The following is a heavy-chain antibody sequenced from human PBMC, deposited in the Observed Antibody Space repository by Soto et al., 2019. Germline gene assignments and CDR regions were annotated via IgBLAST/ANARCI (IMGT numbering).Heavy chain of an antibody. J-gene: IGHJ4*02. D-gene: IGHD3-22*01. Sequence: GASVKVSCKASGYTFTGYYMHWVRQAPGQGLEWMGWINPNSGGTNYAQKFQGRVTMTRDTSISTAYMELSRLRSDDTAVYYCARVRSSGYYILDYWGQGTLVTVYS. CDR1: GYTFTGYY. CDR3: ARVRSSGYYILDY. CDR2: INPNSGGT. V-gene: IGHV1-2*02.